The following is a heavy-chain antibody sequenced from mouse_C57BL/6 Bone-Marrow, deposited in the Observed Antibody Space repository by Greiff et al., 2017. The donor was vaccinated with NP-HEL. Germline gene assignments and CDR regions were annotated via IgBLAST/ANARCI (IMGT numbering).Heavy chain of an antibody. Sequence: EVQLQQSGAELVRPGASVKLSCTASGFNIKDDYMHWVKQRPEQGLEWIGWIDPENGDTEYASKFQGKATITADTSSNTAYLQLSSLTSEDTAVYYCSNDGYRAYWGQGTLVTVSA. CDR2: IDPENGDT. CDR3: SNDGYRAY. D-gene: IGHD2-3*01. V-gene: IGHV14-4*01. J-gene: IGHJ3*01. CDR1: GFNIKDDY.